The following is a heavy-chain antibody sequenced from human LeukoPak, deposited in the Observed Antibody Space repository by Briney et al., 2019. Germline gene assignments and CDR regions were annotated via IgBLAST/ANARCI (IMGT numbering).Heavy chain of an antibody. J-gene: IGHJ4*02. CDR3: ARDNILSY. CDR2: IYSGGST. Sequence: QPGGSLRLSCAASGFTFSSYSMSWVRQAPGKGLEWVSVIYSGGSTYYADSVKGRFTISRDNSKNTLYLQMNSLRAEDTAVYYCARDNILSYWGQGTLVTVSS. V-gene: IGHV3-53*01. CDR1: GFTFSSYS.